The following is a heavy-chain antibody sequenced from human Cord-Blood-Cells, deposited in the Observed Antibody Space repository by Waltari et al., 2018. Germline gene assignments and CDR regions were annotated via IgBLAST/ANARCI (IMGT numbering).Heavy chain of an antibody. V-gene: IGHV4-34*02. CDR2: INHSGST. J-gene: IGHJ3*02. D-gene: IGHD3-10*01. CDR1: AGCFSRFY. CDR3: ASAMVRGVGHAFDI. Sequence: QVQLQPCGAGLLQSSETLSPPSPVYAGCFSRFYWRWARTPPGTGLEWLWEINHSGSTNYNPSLKSRVTISVDTSKNQFSLKLSSVNAADTAVYYCASAMVRGVGHAFDIWGQGTMVTVSS.